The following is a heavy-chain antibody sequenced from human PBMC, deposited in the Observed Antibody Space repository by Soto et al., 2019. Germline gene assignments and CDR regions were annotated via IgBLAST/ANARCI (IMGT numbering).Heavy chain of an antibody. Sequence: EVQLVESGGGFVKPGGSLRLSCAASGFTFSNAWMTWVRQAPGKGLEWVGRIKNKVDGGTTDFAAHVKGRFTISRDDSRHTLYLQMTSLKTDDTAVYYCTTANFWDNFDYWGQGTLVTVSS. J-gene: IGHJ4*02. CDR1: GFTFSNAW. V-gene: IGHV3-15*01. CDR3: TTANFWDNFDY. CDR2: IKNKVDGGTT. D-gene: IGHD1-26*01.